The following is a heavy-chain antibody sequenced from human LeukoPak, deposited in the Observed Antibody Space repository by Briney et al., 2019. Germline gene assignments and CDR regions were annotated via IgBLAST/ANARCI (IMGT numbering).Heavy chain of an antibody. J-gene: IGHJ6*02. CDR1: GYTFTSYD. CDR3: ARRAYDFWSGSQIYGMDV. D-gene: IGHD3-3*01. CDR2: MSPNSGNT. Sequence: ASVKVSCKASGYTFTSYDINWVRQATGQGLEWMGWMSPNSGNTGYAQKFQGRVTMTRNTSISTAYMELSSLRSEGTAVYYCARRAYDFWSGSQIYGMDVLGQGTTVTVSS. V-gene: IGHV1-8*01.